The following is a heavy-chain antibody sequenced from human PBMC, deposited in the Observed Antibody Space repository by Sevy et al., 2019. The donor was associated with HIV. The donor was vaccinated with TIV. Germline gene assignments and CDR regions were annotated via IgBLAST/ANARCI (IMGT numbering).Heavy chain of an antibody. J-gene: IGHJ6*02. V-gene: IGHV1-69*10. D-gene: IGHD3-22*01. Sequence: ASVKVSCKTSGDTYNNYAISWVRQAPGQGLEWMGEIIPVLHKPKFAQRFQGRVSITADESTTTVYMELSGLRSDETAVYYCARDRSGSAMDVWGQGTTVTVSS. CDR2: IIPVLHKP. CDR1: GDTYNNYA. CDR3: ARDRSGSAMDV.